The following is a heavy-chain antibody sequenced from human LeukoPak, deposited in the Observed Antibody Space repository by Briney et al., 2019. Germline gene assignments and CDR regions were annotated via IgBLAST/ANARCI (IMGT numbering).Heavy chain of an antibody. V-gene: IGHV3-9*01. Sequence: GRSLTLSCAASGFTFDDYAMLWVRQAPGKGLEGVSGISWNSGSIGYADSVKGRFTISRDNAKNSLYLQMNSLRAEDTALYYCAKSIVATLGGAFDIWGQGTMVTVSS. CDR3: AKSIVATLGGAFDI. J-gene: IGHJ3*02. CDR1: GFTFDDYA. CDR2: ISWNSGSI. D-gene: IGHD5-12*01.